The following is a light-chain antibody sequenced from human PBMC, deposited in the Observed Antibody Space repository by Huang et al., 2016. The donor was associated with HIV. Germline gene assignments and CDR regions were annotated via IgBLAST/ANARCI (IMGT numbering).Light chain of an antibody. Sequence: DIQMTQSPSTLSASVGDRVTIPCRASQSVRSWLAWYQQKPGKAPKLLIYKASSLESGVPSRFSGSGSGTDFTLTISSLQPDDFATYHCQQYNSYPLTFGGGTKVEIK. J-gene: IGKJ4*01. CDR2: KAS. CDR3: QQYNSYPLT. CDR1: QSVRSW. V-gene: IGKV1-5*03.